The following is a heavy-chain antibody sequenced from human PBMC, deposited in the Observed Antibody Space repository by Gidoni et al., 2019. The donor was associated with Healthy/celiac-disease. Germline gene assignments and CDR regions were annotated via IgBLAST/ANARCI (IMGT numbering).Heavy chain of an antibody. V-gene: IGHV4-39*01. Sequence: QLQLQESGPGLVKPSETPSPTCTVLGGSTSCSSSYWGWGRQPPGKGLEWIGCIYYCGSTYYNPSLKSRVTISVDTSKNQFSLKLSSVTAADTAVYYCARVDGSGSYFNYYGMDVWGQGTTVTVSS. CDR2: IYYCGST. D-gene: IGHD3-10*01. CDR1: GGSTSCSSSY. J-gene: IGHJ6*02. CDR3: ARVDGSGSYFNYYGMDV.